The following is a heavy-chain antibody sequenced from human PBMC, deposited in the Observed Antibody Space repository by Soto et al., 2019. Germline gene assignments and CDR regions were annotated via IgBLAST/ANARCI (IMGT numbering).Heavy chain of an antibody. CDR1: GFTFSNYE. Sequence: EAQLVESGGGLVQPGGSLRLSCAASGFTFSNYEMRCVRQAPGKGLEYVSGISNNGAHTDYAKSVKGRFTISRDNSENTLNLEMNSLRAEDMALYSCARRGYGSRSPNVYMAVWSKGTTVTVSS. CDR2: ISNNGAHT. D-gene: IGHD6-13*01. V-gene: IGHV3-64*01. J-gene: IGHJ6*03. CDR3: ARRGYGSRSPNVYMAV.